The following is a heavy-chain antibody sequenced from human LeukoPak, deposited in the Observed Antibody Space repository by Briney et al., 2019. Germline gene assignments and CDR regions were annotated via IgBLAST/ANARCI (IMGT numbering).Heavy chain of an antibody. D-gene: IGHD6-6*01. J-gene: IGHJ3*02. CDR2: IIPIFGTA. Sequence: SVKVSCKASGGTLSSYAISWVRQAPGQGLEWMGRIIPIFGTANYAQKFQGRVTITTDESTSTAYMELSSLRSEDTAVYYCARDWPPWQLPYHDAFDIWGQGTMVTVSS. CDR3: ARDWPPWQLPYHDAFDI. CDR1: GGTLSSYA. V-gene: IGHV1-69*05.